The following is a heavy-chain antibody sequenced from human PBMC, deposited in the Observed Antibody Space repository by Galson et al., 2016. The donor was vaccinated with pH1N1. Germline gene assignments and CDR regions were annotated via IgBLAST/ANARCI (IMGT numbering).Heavy chain of an antibody. CDR2: IYYTGSS. J-gene: IGHJ6*02. Sequence: LSLTCTVSGGSISSDASYWSWIRQHPGKGLEWIGYIYYTGSSYYNPSLKSRVSISLDTSKNRFSLELSSVTAADTAVYYCARDLTGWYGMDVWGPGTAVTVSS. D-gene: IGHD3-9*01. CDR3: ARDLTGWYGMDV. V-gene: IGHV4-31*03. CDR1: GGSISSDASY.